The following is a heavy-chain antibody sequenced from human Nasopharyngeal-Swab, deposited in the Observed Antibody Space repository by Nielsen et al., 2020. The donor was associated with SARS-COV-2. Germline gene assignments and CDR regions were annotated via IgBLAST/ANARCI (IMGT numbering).Heavy chain of an antibody. CDR3: ASTSPADWRFDY. J-gene: IGHJ4*02. Sequence: GESLKISCAGSGFTFSSKWMNWARQAPGKGLEWVANISPDGGQKYYADSVKGRFTISRDSSKNTLYLQMNSLRAEDTAVYYCASTSPADWRFDYWGQGTLVTVSS. CDR1: GFTFSSKW. D-gene: IGHD3-9*01. V-gene: IGHV3-7*05. CDR2: ISPDGGQK.